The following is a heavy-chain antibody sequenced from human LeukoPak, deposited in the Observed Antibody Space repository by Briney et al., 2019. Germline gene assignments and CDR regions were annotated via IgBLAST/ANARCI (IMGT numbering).Heavy chain of an antibody. V-gene: IGHV4-4*07. Sequence: PSQTLSLTCTVSGGSLSSYYWSWIRHPAAQGLEWIGRIYTSGSTNYNTSLHRRVTISVDTSKNQISLKLSSVTAADMAVYYCARRYAVGSNRSGWFDPWGQGTLVTVSS. CDR1: GGSLSSYY. D-gene: IGHD1-14*01. CDR3: ARRYAVGSNRSGWFDP. J-gene: IGHJ5*02. CDR2: IYTSGST.